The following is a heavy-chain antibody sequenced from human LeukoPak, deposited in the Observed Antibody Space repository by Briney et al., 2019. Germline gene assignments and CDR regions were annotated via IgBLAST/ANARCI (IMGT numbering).Heavy chain of an antibody. J-gene: IGHJ6*02. CDR2: ISHDGNEK. CDR3: ARDIRVRYMPMVRAVEYYQYHAMDV. CDR1: GFSLTSNG. D-gene: IGHD3-10*01. Sequence: GGSLRLSCAASGFSLTSNGMHGVRQAPGKGLEWVAFISHDGNEKYYADSVKGRFTVSRDSSKSTLFLQMDSLRRDDTAVYYCARDIRVRYMPMVRAVEYYQYHAMDVWGQGTTVTVYS. V-gene: IGHV3-30*03.